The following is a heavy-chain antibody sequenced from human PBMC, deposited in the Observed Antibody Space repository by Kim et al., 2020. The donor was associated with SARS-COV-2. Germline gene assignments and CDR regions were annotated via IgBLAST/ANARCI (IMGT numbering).Heavy chain of an antibody. CDR3: ASSGYSSGWFWVFDY. Sequence: QKVQGRVTMTRDTSTSTVYMELSSLRSEDTAVYYCASSGYSSGWFWVFDYWGQGTLVTVSS. V-gene: IGHV1-46*01. J-gene: IGHJ4*02. D-gene: IGHD6-19*01.